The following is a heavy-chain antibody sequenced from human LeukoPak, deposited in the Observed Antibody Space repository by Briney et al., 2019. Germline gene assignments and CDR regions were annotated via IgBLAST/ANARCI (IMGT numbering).Heavy chain of an antibody. J-gene: IGHJ4*02. Sequence: PSQTLSLTCSVSGGSISSGGYYWAWIRQPPGRGLEWIGSIYYTGTTFDNPSLKSRVTLSVDTSKNQFSLRLTSVTAADTAFYYCAREEYSSDWYGHDSWGQGTLVTVSS. V-gene: IGHV4-39*07. CDR1: GGSISSGGYY. CDR3: AREEYSSDWYGHDS. CDR2: IYYTGTT. D-gene: IGHD6-13*01.